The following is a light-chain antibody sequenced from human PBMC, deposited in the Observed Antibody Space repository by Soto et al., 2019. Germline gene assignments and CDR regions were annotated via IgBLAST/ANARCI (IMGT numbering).Light chain of an antibody. CDR2: KAS. CDR3: QHFSSYPLT. CDR1: QSISSW. Sequence: DIQMTQSPSTLSASVGDRVTITCRASQSISSWLAWYQQKPGKAPKLLINKASSLESGVPSRFSGSVSGTEFTLTISSLQPDDFATYYCQHFSSYPLTFGGGTKVEIK. V-gene: IGKV1-5*03. J-gene: IGKJ4*01.